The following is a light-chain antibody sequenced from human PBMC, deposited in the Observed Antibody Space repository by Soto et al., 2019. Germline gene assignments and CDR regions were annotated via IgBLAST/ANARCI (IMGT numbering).Light chain of an antibody. CDR3: TSYTISRIHVL. CDR1: SSDVGGYKY. CDR2: EVT. J-gene: IGLJ2*01. V-gene: IGLV2-14*01. Sequence: QSALTQPASVSGSPGQSITISCTGSSSDVGGYKYVSWYQHHPGKAPKLMIYEVTNRPSGISDRFSGSKSDNTASLTISGLQAEDEDDYYCTSYTISRIHVLFGGGTQLTVL.